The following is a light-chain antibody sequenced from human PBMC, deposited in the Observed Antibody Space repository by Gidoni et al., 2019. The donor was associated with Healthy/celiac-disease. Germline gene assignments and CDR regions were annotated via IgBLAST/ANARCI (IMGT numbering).Light chain of an antibody. J-gene: IGLJ2*01. Sequence: QSALTQPASVSGSPGQSITISCTGTSSDVGSYNLVSWDQQHPGKAPKLMIYEVSKRPSGVSNRFSVSKSGNTASLTISGLQAEDEADYYCCSYAGSSTPVVFGGGTKLTVL. V-gene: IGLV2-23*02. CDR2: EVS. CDR1: SSDVGSYNL. CDR3: CSYAGSSTPVV.